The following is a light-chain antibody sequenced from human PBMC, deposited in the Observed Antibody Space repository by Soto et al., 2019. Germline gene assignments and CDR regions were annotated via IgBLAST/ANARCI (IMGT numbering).Light chain of an antibody. CDR2: SNN. CDR3: AAWDDSLNGVV. V-gene: IGLV1-44*01. Sequence: QSVLTQPPSASGTPGQRVTISCSGSRSNIGSNTVNWYQQLPGTAPKLLIYSNNQRPSGVPDRFSGSKSGTSASLAISGLQSEDEADYYRAAWDDSLNGVVFGGGTKLTVL. CDR1: RSNIGSNT. J-gene: IGLJ2*01.